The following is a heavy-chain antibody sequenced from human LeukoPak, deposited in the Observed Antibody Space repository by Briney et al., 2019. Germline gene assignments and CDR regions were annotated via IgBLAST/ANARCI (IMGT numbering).Heavy chain of an antibody. D-gene: IGHD4-23*01. CDR3: ARDNSGRYGGIVYYYYGMDV. Sequence: PGGSLRLFCAASGFTFSSYAMHWVRQAPGKGLEWVAVISYDGSNKYYADSVKGRFTISRDNSKNTLYLQMNSLRVEDTAVYYCARDNSGRYGGIVYYYYGMDVWGQGTTVTVSS. J-gene: IGHJ6*02. V-gene: IGHV3-30*04. CDR1: GFTFSSYA. CDR2: ISYDGSNK.